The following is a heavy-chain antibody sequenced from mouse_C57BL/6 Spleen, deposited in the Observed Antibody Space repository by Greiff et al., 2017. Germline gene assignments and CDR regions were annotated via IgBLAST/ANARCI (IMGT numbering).Heavy chain of an antibody. CDR3: TGHYYGSSSLFAY. CDR2: IDPENGDT. D-gene: IGHD1-1*01. J-gene: IGHJ3*01. V-gene: IGHV14-4*01. Sequence: VTLKESGAELVRPGASVKLSCTASGFNIKDDYMHWVKQRPEQGLEWIGWIDPENGDTEYASKFQGKATITADTSSNTAYLQLSSLTSEDTAVYYCTGHYYGSSSLFAYWGQGTLVTVSA. CDR1: GFNIKDDY.